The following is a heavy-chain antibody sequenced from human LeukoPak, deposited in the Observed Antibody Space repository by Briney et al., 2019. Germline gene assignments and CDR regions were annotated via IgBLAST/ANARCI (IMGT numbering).Heavy chain of an antibody. J-gene: IGHJ3*02. Sequence: ASVKVSCKASGGTFSSYAISWVRQAPGQGLEWMGRIIPILGIANYAQKFQGRVTITADKSTSTAYMELSSLRSEDTAVYYCARDRRDIVVVVAAHDAFDIWGQGTMVTVSS. CDR3: ARDRRDIVVVVAAHDAFDI. CDR1: GGTFSSYA. CDR2: IIPILGIA. V-gene: IGHV1-69*04. D-gene: IGHD2-15*01.